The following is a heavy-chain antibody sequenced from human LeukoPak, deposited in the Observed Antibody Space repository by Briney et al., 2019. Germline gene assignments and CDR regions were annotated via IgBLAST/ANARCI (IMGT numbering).Heavy chain of an antibody. CDR3: AKDIVGGGDDY. J-gene: IGHJ4*02. CDR2: ISSSGKSI. Sequence: PGGSLRLSCAASGFIFRSFEMHWVRQAPGKGLEWISYISSSGKSIYYAESVKGRFTISRDNAKKSLYLQMNSLRAEDTSVYYCAKDIVGGGDDYWGQGTLVIVSS. V-gene: IGHV3-48*03. CDR1: GFIFRSFE. D-gene: IGHD2-21*02.